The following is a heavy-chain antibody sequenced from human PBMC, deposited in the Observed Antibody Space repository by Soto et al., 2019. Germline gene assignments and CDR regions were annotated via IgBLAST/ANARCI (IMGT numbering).Heavy chain of an antibody. CDR1: GGTFSSYT. CDR3: ARGRTYYDFWSGPNPHADYYYYYMDV. J-gene: IGHJ6*03. V-gene: IGHV1-69*02. D-gene: IGHD3-3*01. CDR2: IIPILGIA. Sequence: GASVKVSCKASGGTFSSYTISWVRQAPGQGLEWMGRIIPILGIANYAQKFQGRVTITADKSTSTAYMELSSLRSEDTAVYYCARGRTYYDFWSGPNPHADYYYYYMDVWGKGTTVTVSS.